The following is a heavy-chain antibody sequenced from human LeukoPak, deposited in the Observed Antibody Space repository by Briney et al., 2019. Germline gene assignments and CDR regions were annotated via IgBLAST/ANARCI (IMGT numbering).Heavy chain of an antibody. CDR3: ARPLMYYYGTETYFWFDP. CDR2: ISSSSSNT. D-gene: IGHD3-10*01. V-gene: IGHV3-48*04. CDR1: GFTFSSYS. Sequence: GGSLRLSCAASGFTFSSYSMNWVRQAPGKGLEWVSYISSSSSNTNYADSVKGRFTISRDNAKNSLSLQMNSLRAEDTAVYYCARPLMYYYGTETYFWFDPWGQGTLVTVSS. J-gene: IGHJ5*02.